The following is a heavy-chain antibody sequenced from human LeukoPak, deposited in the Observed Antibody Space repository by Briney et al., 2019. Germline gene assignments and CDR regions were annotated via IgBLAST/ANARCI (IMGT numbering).Heavy chain of an antibody. CDR1: GFTFSSYA. CDR2: ISGSGGST. J-gene: IGHJ4*02. D-gene: IGHD4-17*01. Sequence: AGGSLRLSCAASGFTFSSYAMSWVRQAPGKGLEWVSAISGSGGSTYYADSVKGRFTISRDNSKNTLYLQMNSLRAEDTAVYYCAKMTTVTSLPDYWGQGTLVTVSS. V-gene: IGHV3-23*01. CDR3: AKMTTVTSLPDY.